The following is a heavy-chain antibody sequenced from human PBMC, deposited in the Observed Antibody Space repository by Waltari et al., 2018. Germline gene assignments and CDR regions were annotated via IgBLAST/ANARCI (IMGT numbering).Heavy chain of an antibody. V-gene: IGHV4-4*02. CDR1: GDSISSNNW. D-gene: IGHD3-3*01. CDR2: FYHDGST. CDR3: ARVTMYYDFWSGYPNWFDP. J-gene: IGHJ5*02. Sequence: QVQLQESGPGLVKPSGTLSLTCVVSGDSISSNNWWTWVRLSPGRGLEWIGEFYHDGSTNYNPALKSRVTISVDTSKNQFSLKLSSVTAADTAVYYCARVTMYYDFWSGYPNWFDPWGQGTLVTVSS.